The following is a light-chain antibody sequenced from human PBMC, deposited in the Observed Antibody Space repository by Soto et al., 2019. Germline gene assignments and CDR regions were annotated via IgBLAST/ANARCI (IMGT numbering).Light chain of an antibody. CDR3: PQYGSSPPYT. CDR1: QSVSSSY. V-gene: IGKV3-20*01. CDR2: GAS. J-gene: IGKJ2*01. Sequence: EIVLTQSPGTLSLSPGERVTLSCRASQSVSSSYLAWYQQKPGQAPRLLIYGASSRATGIPDRFSGSGSGTDFTLTISRLEPEDFAVYYCPQYGSSPPYTFGQGTKLEIK.